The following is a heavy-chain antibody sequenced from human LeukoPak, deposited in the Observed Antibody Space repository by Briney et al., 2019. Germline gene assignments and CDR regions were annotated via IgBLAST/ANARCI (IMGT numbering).Heavy chain of an antibody. CDR3: ARSTKRGYSSPFDP. Sequence: SETLSLTCTVSGGSISSSIYYWGWIRQPPGEGLEWIASISYSGSTYYNPSLKSRVTISVDTSKNQFSLNLSSVTAADTAVYYCARSTKRGYSSPFDPWGQGTLVTVSS. CDR1: GGSISSSIYY. CDR2: ISYSGST. J-gene: IGHJ5*02. V-gene: IGHV4-39*01. D-gene: IGHD6-13*01.